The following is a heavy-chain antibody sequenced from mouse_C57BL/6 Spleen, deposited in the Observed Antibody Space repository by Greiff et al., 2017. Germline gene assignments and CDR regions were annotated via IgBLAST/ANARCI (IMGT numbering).Heavy chain of an antibody. V-gene: IGHV14-2*01. D-gene: IGHD1-1*02. Sequence: VQLKESGAELVKPGASVKLSCKASGFNIKDYYMHWVKQRTEQGLEWIGRIDPEDGETKYAQKFQGKATITADTSSNTAYLQLSSLSSEDTAVYYCARSYYSPFAYWGQGTLVTVSA. CDR2: IDPEDGET. CDR1: GFNIKDYY. CDR3: ARSYYSPFAY. J-gene: IGHJ3*01.